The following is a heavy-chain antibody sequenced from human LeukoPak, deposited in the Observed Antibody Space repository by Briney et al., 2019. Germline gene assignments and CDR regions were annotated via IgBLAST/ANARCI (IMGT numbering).Heavy chain of an antibody. D-gene: IGHD2-2*01. CDR1: GGTDSSQA. J-gene: IGHJ3*02. V-gene: IGHV1-69*05. Sequence: ASVEVSRKASGGTDSSQAIIWVRQAPGQGLEWMGGIIPIFYIANYAQKFQDRVTITTDESTSTAYMELSSLRSEDTAVYYCARTGGLRSVVVPTAIFDAFDIWGQGTLVTVSS. CDR3: ARTGGLRSVVVPTAIFDAFDI. CDR2: IIPIFYIA.